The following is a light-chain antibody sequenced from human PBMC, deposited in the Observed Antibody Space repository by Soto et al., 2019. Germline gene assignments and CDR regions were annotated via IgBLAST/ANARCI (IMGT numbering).Light chain of an antibody. CDR3: QQYNTWPPLT. Sequence: EIVMTQSPPTLSVSPGERATLSCRASQSISRNLAWFQQKPGQAPTLLIFGASTRAAGIPARFSGSGSGTEFTLTISGLQSEDYAVYYCQQYNTWPPLTFGGGTTLKIK. CDR2: GAS. CDR1: QSISRN. V-gene: IGKV3-15*01. J-gene: IGKJ4*01.